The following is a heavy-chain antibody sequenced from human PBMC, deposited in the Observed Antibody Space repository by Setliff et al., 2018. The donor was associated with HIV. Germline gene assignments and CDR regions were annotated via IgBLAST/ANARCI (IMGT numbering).Heavy chain of an antibody. J-gene: IGHJ4*02. CDR1: GGSVSSSSYY. CDR3: ARHFPSISLFFGDPGPFDR. D-gene: IGHD3-10*01. CDR2: IFNDGRT. Sequence: SETMSLTCTVSGGSVSSSSYYWGWIRQPPGQGLEWIGSIFNDGRTYYNPSLKSRVTIPMDTSTNQFSLKLSSVTASDTAVYFCARHFPSISLFFGDPGPFDRWGQGALVTVS. V-gene: IGHV4-39*01.